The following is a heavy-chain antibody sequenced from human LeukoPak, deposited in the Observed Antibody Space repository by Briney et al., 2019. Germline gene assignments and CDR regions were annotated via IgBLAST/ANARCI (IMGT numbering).Heavy chain of an antibody. V-gene: IGHV1-2*02. J-gene: IGHJ4*02. Sequence: ASVKVSFKASGYTFTGYYMHWVRQAPGQGLEWMGWINPNSGDTSHPQTFRGRVTMTRDTSISTAHMDLSRLRSDDTAVYYCARANSDKMGSFDYWGQGTLVTVSS. CDR3: ARANSDKMGSFDY. D-gene: IGHD5-24*01. CDR1: GYTFTGYY. CDR2: INPNSGDT.